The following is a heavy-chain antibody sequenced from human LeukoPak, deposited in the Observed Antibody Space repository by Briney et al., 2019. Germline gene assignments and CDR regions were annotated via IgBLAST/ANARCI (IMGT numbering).Heavy chain of an antibody. CDR2: INPNSGGT. CDR1: GYTFTGYY. J-gene: IGHJ4*02. D-gene: IGHD1-26*01. CDR3: ARPDRVGATTWVDY. Sequence: ASVKVSCKASGYTFTGYYMHWVRQAPGQGLEWMGWINPNSGGTNYAQQFQGRVTMTRDTSISTAYMELSRLRSDDTAVYYCARPDRVGATTWVDYWGQGTLVTVSS. V-gene: IGHV1-2*02.